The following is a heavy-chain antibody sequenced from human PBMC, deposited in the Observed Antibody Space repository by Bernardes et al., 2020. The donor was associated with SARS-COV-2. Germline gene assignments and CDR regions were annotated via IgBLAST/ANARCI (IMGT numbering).Heavy chain of an antibody. CDR2: ISAYNGNT. Sequence: ASVKVSCKASGYTFTSYGISWVRQAPGQGLEWMGWISAYNGNTNYAQKLQGRVTMTTDTSTSTAYMELRSLRSDDTAVYYCARGHWLINADYGGNSFDYWGQGTLVTVSS. J-gene: IGHJ4*02. CDR3: ARGHWLINADYGGNSFDY. V-gene: IGHV1-18*01. CDR1: GYTFTSYG. D-gene: IGHD4-17*01.